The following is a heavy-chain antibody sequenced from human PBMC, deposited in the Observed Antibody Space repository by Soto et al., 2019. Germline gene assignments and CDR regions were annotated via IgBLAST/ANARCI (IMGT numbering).Heavy chain of an antibody. CDR3: ATADGFGVGTPFVEY. D-gene: IGHD3-3*01. CDR1: GGSISSRSHY. J-gene: IGHJ4*02. Sequence: QLQLQESGPGLVKPSETLSLTCTVSGGSISSRSHYWGWIRQSPGKHLEWIGSSYYRGSTHYNPSLNTRVTLSVDTSKNQVSLKVYSVTSADAAVYYGATADGFGVGTPFVEYWGQGILVTVSS. V-gene: IGHV4-39*01. CDR2: SYYRGST.